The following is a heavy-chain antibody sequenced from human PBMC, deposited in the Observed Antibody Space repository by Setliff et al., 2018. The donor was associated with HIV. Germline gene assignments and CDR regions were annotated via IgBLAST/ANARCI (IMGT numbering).Heavy chain of an antibody. V-gene: IGHV1-18*01. CDR3: ARRSRIAVAGRGYFDY. J-gene: IGHJ4*02. CDR1: GYTFTNYG. D-gene: IGHD6-19*01. CDR2: ISGYSGNT. Sequence: ASVKVSCKASGYTFTNYGINWVRQAPGQGLEWMGWISGYSGNTNYAQKLQGRVTITADESTSTAYMELSSLRSEDTAVYYCARRSRIAVAGRGYFDYWGQGTLVTVSS.